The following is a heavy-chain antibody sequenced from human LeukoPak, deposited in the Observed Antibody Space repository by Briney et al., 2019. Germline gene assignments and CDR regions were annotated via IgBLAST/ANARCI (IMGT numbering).Heavy chain of an antibody. Sequence: GGSLGLSCAASGFTFSSYSMNWVRQAPGKGLEWVSSISSSSSYIYYADSVKGRFTISRDNAKNSLYLQMNSLRAEDTAVYYCASPIVGATTIDYWGQGTLVTVSS. V-gene: IGHV3-21*01. J-gene: IGHJ4*02. CDR2: ISSSSSYI. D-gene: IGHD1-26*01. CDR3: ASPIVGATTIDY. CDR1: GFTFSSYS.